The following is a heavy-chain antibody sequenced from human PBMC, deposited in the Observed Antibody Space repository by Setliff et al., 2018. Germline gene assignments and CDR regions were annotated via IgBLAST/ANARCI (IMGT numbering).Heavy chain of an antibody. V-gene: IGHV3-73*01. CDR2: IRSKADKYAT. J-gene: IGHJ5*02. Sequence: PGESLKISCAASGFTFSGSEIHWVRQASGKGLEWVGRIRSKADKYATDYGASAKGRFIISRDDSKKTAYLQMSSLRAEDTAMYYRLLPCTSSWYNWVDPWGQGTLVTVSS. D-gene: IGHD6-13*01. CDR1: GFTFSGSE. CDR3: LLPCTSSWYNWVDP.